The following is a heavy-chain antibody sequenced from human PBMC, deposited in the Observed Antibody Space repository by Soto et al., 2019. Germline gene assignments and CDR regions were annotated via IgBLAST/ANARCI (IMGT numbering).Heavy chain of an antibody. Sequence: PGGSLRLSCAASGFTFSSYAMSWVRQAPGKGLEWVSAISGSGGSTYYADSVKGRFTISRDNSKNTLYLQMNSLRAEDTAVYYCANMLGIAVAGGSWGQGTLVTVSS. D-gene: IGHD6-19*01. CDR3: ANMLGIAVAGGS. J-gene: IGHJ5*02. V-gene: IGHV3-23*01. CDR1: GFTFSSYA. CDR2: ISGSGGST.